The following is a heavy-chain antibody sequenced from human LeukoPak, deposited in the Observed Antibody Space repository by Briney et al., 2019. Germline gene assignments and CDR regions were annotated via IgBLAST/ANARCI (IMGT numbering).Heavy chain of an antibody. D-gene: IGHD2-21*01. CDR1: GGSFSGYY. Sequence: SETLSLTCAVYGGSFSGYYWSWIRQPPGKGLEWIGEINHSGSTNYNPSLKSRVTISVDTSKNQFSLKLSSVTAADTAVYYCARGGDGDIDYWGQGTLVTVSS. CDR2: INHSGST. J-gene: IGHJ4*02. V-gene: IGHV4-34*01. CDR3: ARGGDGDIDY.